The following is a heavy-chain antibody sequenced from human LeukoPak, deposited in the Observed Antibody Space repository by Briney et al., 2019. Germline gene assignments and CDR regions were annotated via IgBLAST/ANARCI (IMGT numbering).Heavy chain of an antibody. D-gene: IGHD3-22*01. CDR2: INHSGST. J-gene: IGHJ5*02. CDR3: ARSRYYYDSSGYYMEATHNWFDP. CDR1: GGSFSGYY. V-gene: IGHV4-34*01. Sequence: PSETLSLTCAVYGGSFSGYYWSWIRQPPGKGLEWIGEINHSGSTNYNPSLKSRVTISVDTSKNQFSLKLSSVTAADTAVYYCARSRYYYDSSGYYMEATHNWFDPWGQGTLVTVSS.